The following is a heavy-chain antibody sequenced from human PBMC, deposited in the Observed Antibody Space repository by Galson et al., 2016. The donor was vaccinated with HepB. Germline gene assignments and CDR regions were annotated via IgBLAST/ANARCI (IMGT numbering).Heavy chain of an antibody. V-gene: IGHV3-15*01. D-gene: IGHD2-21*01. Sequence: SLRLSCAASGFSFSSHVMSWVRQAPGKGLEWVARIKSKGSGGTADYAAPVRGRFTIPRDDSKHKVYLQMSSLNTEDTAMYYCARVVKVEYYFGHWGQGTLVTVSS. CDR1: GFSFSSHV. CDR3: ARVVKVEYYFGH. CDR2: IKSKGSGGTA. J-gene: IGHJ4*02.